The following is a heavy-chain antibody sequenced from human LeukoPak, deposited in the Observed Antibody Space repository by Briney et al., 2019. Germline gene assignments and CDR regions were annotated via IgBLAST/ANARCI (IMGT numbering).Heavy chain of an antibody. D-gene: IGHD2-21*02. CDR3: AREDCGCDCYKHFDY. CDR2: INPNSGGT. Sequence: ASVKVSCKASGYTFTGYYMHWVRQAPGQGLEWMGWINPNSGGTNYAQKFQGRVTMTRDTSISTAYMELSRLRSDDTAVYYCAREDCGCDCYKHFDYWGQGTLVTVSS. CDR1: GYTFTGYY. J-gene: IGHJ4*02. V-gene: IGHV1-2*02.